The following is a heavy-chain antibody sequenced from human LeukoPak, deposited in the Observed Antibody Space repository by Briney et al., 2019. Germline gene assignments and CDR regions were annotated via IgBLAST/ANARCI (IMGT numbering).Heavy chain of an antibody. D-gene: IGHD1-26*01. CDR1: GGSFSGYY. J-gene: IGHJ4*02. CDR2: ISHSGST. V-gene: IGHV4-34*01. CDR3: ARRSYSKPVDY. Sequence: SETLSLTCAVYGGSFSGYYWSWIRQPPGKGLEWIGEISHSGSTNYNPSLKSRVTISVDTSKNQFSLKLSSVTAADTAVYYCARRSYSKPVDYWGQGTLVTVSS.